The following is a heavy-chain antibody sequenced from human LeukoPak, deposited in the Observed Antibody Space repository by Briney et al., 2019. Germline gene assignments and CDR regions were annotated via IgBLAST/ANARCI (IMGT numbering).Heavy chain of an antibody. V-gene: IGHV1-69*13. CDR1: GGTFTSYA. J-gene: IGHJ4*02. D-gene: IGHD2-2*02. Sequence: SVKVSCKASGGTFTSYAISWVRQAPGQGLEWMGGIIPIFGTANYAQKFQGRVTITADESTSTAYMELSSLRSEDTAVYYCATHAHPYCSSTSCYRDLDYWGQGTLVTVSS. CDR2: IIPIFGTA. CDR3: ATHAHPYCSSTSCYRDLDY.